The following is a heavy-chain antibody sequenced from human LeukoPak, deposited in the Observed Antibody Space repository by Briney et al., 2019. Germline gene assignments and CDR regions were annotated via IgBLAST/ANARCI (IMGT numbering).Heavy chain of an antibody. D-gene: IGHD5-24*01. J-gene: IGHJ4*02. CDR1: GYTFTGYY. Sequence: ASVTVSFKASGYTFTGYYMHWVRQAPGQGLEWMGWINPSSGGTNYAQKFQGWVTMTRDTSISTAFMELSRLRSDDTAVYHCARAGTVEMTPLDYWGQGTLVTVSS. CDR2: INPSSGGT. V-gene: IGHV1-2*04. CDR3: ARAGTVEMTPLDY.